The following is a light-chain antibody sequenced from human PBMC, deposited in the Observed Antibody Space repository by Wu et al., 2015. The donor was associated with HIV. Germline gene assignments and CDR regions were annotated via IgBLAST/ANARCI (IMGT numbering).Light chain of an antibody. CDR3: HQYGSTPIT. J-gene: IGKJ5*01. CDR1: QAVNVF. Sequence: EIVLTQSPGTLSLSPGERVTLSCRASQAVNVFLAWYQQKPGLAPRLLIYGASRRATGTPDRFSGSGSGTDFTLSISRLEPEDFAFYYCHQYGSTPITFGQGTRLEIK. V-gene: IGKV3-20*01. CDR2: GAS.